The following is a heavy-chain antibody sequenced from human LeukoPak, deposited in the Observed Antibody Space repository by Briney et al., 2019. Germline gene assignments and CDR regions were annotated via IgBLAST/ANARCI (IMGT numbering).Heavy chain of an antibody. CDR2: ISYDGGLK. D-gene: IGHD4-17*01. CDR1: GFTFSTYG. Sequence: PGGSLRLSCAASGFTFSTYGMHWVRQAPGKGREWVAVISYDGGLKYYSDSVKGRFTISRDNSKNTLYLQMNSLRAEDTAIYYCAKDEYGAPVDYFDYWGQGTLVTVSS. CDR3: AKDEYGAPVDYFDY. J-gene: IGHJ4*02. V-gene: IGHV3-30*18.